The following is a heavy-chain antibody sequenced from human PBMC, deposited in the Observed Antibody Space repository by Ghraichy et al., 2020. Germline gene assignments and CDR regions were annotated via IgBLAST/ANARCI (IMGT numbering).Heavy chain of an antibody. D-gene: IGHD1-14*01. J-gene: IGHJ6*02. CDR3: ARERVIIAGPYKYHYGMDV. V-gene: IGHV1-2*02. CDR2: IHPNSGGT. CDR1: GYTFTGDY. Sequence: ASVKVSCKASGYTFTGDYIHWVRQGPGQGLEWMGWIHPNSGGTDFAQKFQGRVTMTRDTSISTAYMDLSRLRSDDTAVYYCARERVIIAGPYKYHYGMDVWGQGTTVTVSS.